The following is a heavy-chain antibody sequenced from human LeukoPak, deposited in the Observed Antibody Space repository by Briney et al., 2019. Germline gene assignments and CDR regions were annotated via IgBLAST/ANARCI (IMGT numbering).Heavy chain of an antibody. CDR3: ARVWELGFDGFDI. V-gene: IGHV1-69*13. CDR2: IIPIFGTA. CDR1: GGTFSSYA. J-gene: IGHJ3*02. Sequence: GASVKVSCKASGGTFSSYAISWVRQAPGQGLEWMGGIIPIFGTANYAQKFQGRVTITADESTSTAYMELSSLRSDDAAVYYCARVWELGFDGFDIWGQGTMVTVSS. D-gene: IGHD3-16*01.